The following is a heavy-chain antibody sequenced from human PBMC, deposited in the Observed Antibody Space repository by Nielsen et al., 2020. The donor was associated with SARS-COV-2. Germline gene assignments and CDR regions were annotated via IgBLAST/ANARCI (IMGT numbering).Heavy chain of an antibody. J-gene: IGHJ4*02. V-gene: IGHV3-30-3*01. CDR2: ISYDGSNK. CDR3: ARGSGYDY. D-gene: IGHD3-22*01. Sequence: GGSLRLSCAASGFTFSSYAMHWVRQAPGKGLEWVAVISYDGSNKYYADSVKGRFTISRDNSKNTLYLQMNSLRAEDTAVYYCARGSGYDYWGQGTLVTVSS. CDR1: GFTFSSYA.